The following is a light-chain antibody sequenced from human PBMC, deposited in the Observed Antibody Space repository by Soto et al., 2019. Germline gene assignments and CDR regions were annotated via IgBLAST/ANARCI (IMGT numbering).Light chain of an antibody. CDR3: QNYNYLLT. J-gene: IGKJ4*01. Sequence: EIEMTQSPATLPVSPGDRATLFCRASESVNTNLAWYQQKPGQAPKLLIYVASTRDPGISPRFSGRGSGTEFTLTISSLHSAAFAVYYCQNYNYLLTFGGGTKVEIK. V-gene: IGKV3-15*01. CDR2: VAS. CDR1: ESVNTN.